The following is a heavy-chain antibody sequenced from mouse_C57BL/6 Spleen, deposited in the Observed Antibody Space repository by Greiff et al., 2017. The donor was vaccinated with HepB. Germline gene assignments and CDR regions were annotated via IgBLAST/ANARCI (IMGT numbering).Heavy chain of an antibody. CDR1: GYTFTSYW. CDR3: ANYYGSRGFDY. CDR2: IDPSDSYT. Sequence: VQLQQPGAELVRPGTSVKLSCKASGYTFTSYWMHWVKQRPGQGLERIGVIDPSDSYTNYNQKFKGKATLTVDTSSSTAYMQLSSLTSEDSAVYYCANYYGSRGFDYWGQGTTLTVSS. V-gene: IGHV1-59*01. D-gene: IGHD1-1*01. J-gene: IGHJ2*01.